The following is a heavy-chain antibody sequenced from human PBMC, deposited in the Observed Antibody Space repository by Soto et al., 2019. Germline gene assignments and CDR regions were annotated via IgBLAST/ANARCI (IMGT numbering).Heavy chain of an antibody. Sequence: EVQLVESGGGLVQPGRSLRLSCAASGFTFDDYAMHWVRQAPGKGLEWVSGISWNSGSIGYADSVKGRFTISRDNAKNSLYLQMNSLRAGDTALYYCAKDPQRWLGSVDYWGQGTLVTVSS. J-gene: IGHJ4*02. CDR2: ISWNSGSI. CDR3: AKDPQRWLGSVDY. CDR1: GFTFDDYA. D-gene: IGHD6-19*01. V-gene: IGHV3-9*01.